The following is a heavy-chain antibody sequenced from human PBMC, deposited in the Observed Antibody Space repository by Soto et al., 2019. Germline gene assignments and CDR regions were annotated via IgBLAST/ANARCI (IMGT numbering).Heavy chain of an antibody. CDR3: AKEASVPSLGEFWYFDL. CDR2: VSADGQTT. V-gene: IGHV3-23*01. J-gene: IGHJ2*01. Sequence: EVHLLESGGGLVQPGGSLRLSCAASGFSFSNYGMTWVRQAPGKGLEWVSSVSADGQTTYYAESVRGRFTISRDSSKDTLYLQMDSLRADDTAVYYCAKEASVPSLGEFWYFDLWGRGTHVTVSS. CDR1: GFSFSNYG. D-gene: IGHD3-10*01.